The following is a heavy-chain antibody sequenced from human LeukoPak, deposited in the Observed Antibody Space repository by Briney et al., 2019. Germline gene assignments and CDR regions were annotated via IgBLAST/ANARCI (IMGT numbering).Heavy chain of an antibody. CDR3: ARGRYSGSIRAGGYNWFDP. CDR2: MNPNSGNT. V-gene: IGHV1-8*03. Sequence: GASVKVSCKASGYTFTSYDINWVRQATGQGLEWMGWMNPNSGNTGYAQKFQGRVTITRNTSISTAYMELSSLRSEDTAVYYCARGRYSGSIRAGGYNWFDPWGQGTLVTVSS. D-gene: IGHD1-26*01. J-gene: IGHJ5*02. CDR1: GYTFTSYD.